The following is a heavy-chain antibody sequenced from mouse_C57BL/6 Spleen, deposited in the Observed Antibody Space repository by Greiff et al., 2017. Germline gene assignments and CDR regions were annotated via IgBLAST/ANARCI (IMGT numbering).Heavy chain of an antibody. D-gene: IGHD1-1*01. Sequence: EVKLMESGGDLVKPGGSLKLSCAASGFTFSSYGMSWVRQTPDKRLEWVATISSGGSYTCYPDSVKGRFTISRDNAKNTLYLQMSSLKSEDTAMYYCERRCGSSYCYAMDYWGQGTSVTVSS. J-gene: IGHJ4*01. CDR2: ISSGGSYT. CDR3: ERRCGSSYCYAMDY. CDR1: GFTFSSYG. V-gene: IGHV5-6*02.